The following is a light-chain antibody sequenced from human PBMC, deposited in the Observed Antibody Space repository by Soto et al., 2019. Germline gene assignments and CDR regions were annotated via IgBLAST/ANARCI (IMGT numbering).Light chain of an antibody. CDR2: KAS. J-gene: IGKJ1*01. V-gene: IGKV1-5*03. Sequence: IPMTPSPSTLSGTVGDRVTITCRASQTISSWLAWYQQKPGKAPKLLIYKASTLKSGVPSRFSGSGSGTEFTLTISSLQPDDFATYYCQHYNSYSEAFGQGTKVDIK. CDR1: QTISSW. CDR3: QHYNSYSEA.